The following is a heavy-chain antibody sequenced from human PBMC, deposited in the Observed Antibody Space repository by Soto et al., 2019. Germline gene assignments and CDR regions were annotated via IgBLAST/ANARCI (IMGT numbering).Heavy chain of an antibody. D-gene: IGHD2-15*01. CDR3: ARDQCSGGVCYRGNFDF. CDR1: GYTFTIYV. CDR2: INPGNGNT. Sequence: ASVKVSCKTSGYTFTIYVMHWVRQAPGQRLEWMGWINPGNGNTKYSQKFQGRVTISRDTSASTADMEVSGLQSEDTAVYFCARDQCSGGVCYRGNFDFWGQGTLVTVSS. J-gene: IGHJ4*02. V-gene: IGHV1-3*01.